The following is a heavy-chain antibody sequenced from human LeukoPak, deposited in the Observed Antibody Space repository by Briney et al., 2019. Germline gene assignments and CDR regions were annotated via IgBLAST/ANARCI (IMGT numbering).Heavy chain of an antibody. CDR3: AREGAVAGTGLDY. Sequence: ASVKVSCKASGYTFTSYGISWVRQAPGQGLEWMGWINPNSGGTNYAQKFQGRVTMTRDTSISTAYMELSRLRSDDTAVYYCAREGAVAGTGLDYWGQGTLVTVSS. V-gene: IGHV1-2*02. J-gene: IGHJ4*02. D-gene: IGHD6-19*01. CDR1: GYTFTSYG. CDR2: INPNSGGT.